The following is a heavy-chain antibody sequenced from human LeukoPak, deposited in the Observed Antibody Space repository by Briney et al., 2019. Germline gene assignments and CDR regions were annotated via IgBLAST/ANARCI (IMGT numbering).Heavy chain of an antibody. CDR3: ARVVMKAFCYYYMDV. CDR1: GYTFSDYD. V-gene: IGHV1-8*01. D-gene: IGHD2-21*01. Sequence: ASMKVSCKASGYTFSDYDVNWVRQAPGQGLEWMGWMNPTSGDTGYAQKFQGRVTMTRSMSKNTAYMELSRLRSEDTAVYFCARVVMKAFCYYYMDVWGKGTTIIISS. CDR2: MNPTSGDT. J-gene: IGHJ6*03.